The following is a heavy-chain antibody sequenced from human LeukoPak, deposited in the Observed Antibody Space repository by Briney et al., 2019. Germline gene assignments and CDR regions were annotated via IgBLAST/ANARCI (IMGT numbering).Heavy chain of an antibody. Sequence: SETLSLTCTVSGGSISSYYWSWIRQPPGKGLEWIGYIYYSGSTNYNPSLKSRVTMSVDTSKNQFSLKLSSVTAADTAVYYCASDQYYYDSSGYYPPPLGYWGQGTLVTVSS. CDR3: ASDQYYYDSSGYYPPPLGY. CDR2: IYYSGST. J-gene: IGHJ4*02. CDR1: GGSISSYY. V-gene: IGHV4-59*12. D-gene: IGHD3-22*01.